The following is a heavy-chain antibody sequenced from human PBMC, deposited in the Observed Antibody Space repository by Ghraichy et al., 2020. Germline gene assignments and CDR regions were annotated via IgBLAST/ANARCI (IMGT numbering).Heavy chain of an antibody. J-gene: IGHJ4*02. CDR3: ARGLPNPYYFDY. CDR1: GFTFSSYS. V-gene: IGHV3-48*02. CDR2: ISSSRSSI. Sequence: GGPLRLSCAASGFTFSSYSMNWVRQAPGKGLEWVSYISSSRSSIYYADSVKGRFTISRDNAKNSLYLQMNSLRDEDTAVYYCARGLPNPYYFDYWGPGTLVTVSS.